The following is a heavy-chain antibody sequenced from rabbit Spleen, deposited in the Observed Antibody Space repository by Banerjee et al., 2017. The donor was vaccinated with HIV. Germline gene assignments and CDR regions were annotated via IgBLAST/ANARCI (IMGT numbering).Heavy chain of an antibody. J-gene: IGHJ6*01. D-gene: IGHD4-2*01. CDR3: ARVFLGNYYGMDL. CDR1: GFSLGDYS. V-gene: IGHV1S69*01. Sequence: QSVEESGGRLVTPGTPLTLTCTVPGFSLGDYSMTWIRQAPGKGLEWIGIIDASGSIYYATWAKGRFTVSKTSTTVDLKITSPTTEDSATYFCARVFLGNYYGMDLWGQGTLVTVS. CDR2: IDASGSI.